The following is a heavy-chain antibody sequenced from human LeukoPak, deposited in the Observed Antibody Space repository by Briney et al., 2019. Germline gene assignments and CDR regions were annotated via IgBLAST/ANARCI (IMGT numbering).Heavy chain of an antibody. CDR2: IIPIFGTA. J-gene: IGHJ5*02. CDR3: ARDNYAGANWFDP. V-gene: IGHV1-69*05. CDR1: GGTFSSYA. D-gene: IGHD1-7*01. Sequence: SVKVSCKASGGTFSSYAISWVRQAPGQGLEWMGGIIPIFGTANYAQKFQGRVTFTTDESTSTAYMELSSLRSEDTAVYYCARDNYAGANWFDPWGQGTLVTVSS.